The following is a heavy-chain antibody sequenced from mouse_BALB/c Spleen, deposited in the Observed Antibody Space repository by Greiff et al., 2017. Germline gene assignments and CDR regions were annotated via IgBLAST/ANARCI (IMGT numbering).Heavy chain of an antibody. Sequence: VQLQQSGAELVKPGASVKLSCKASGYTFTSYWMHWVKQRPGQGLEWIGEIDPSDSYTNYNQKFKGKATLTVDKSSSTAYMQLSSLTSEDSAVYYCARNYGYLRAMDYWGQGTSVTVSS. CDR2: IDPSDSYT. D-gene: IGHD1-2*01. CDR1: GYTFTSYW. V-gene: IGHV1-69*02. CDR3: ARNYGYLRAMDY. J-gene: IGHJ4*01.